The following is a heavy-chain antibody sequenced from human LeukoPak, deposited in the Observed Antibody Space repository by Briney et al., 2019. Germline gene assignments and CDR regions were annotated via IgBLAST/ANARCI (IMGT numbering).Heavy chain of an antibody. D-gene: IGHD4-17*01. CDR1: GYTFTGYY. CDR3: ARDIHKWGHYGDYDAFYYFDY. V-gene: IGHV1-2*02. CDR2: INPNSGGT. Sequence: ASVKVSCKASGYTFTGYYMHWVRQAPGQGLEWMGWINPNSGGTNYAQKFQGRVTMTRDTSISTAYMELRSLRSDDTAVYYCARDIHKWGHYGDYDAFYYFDYWGQGTLVTVSS. J-gene: IGHJ4*02.